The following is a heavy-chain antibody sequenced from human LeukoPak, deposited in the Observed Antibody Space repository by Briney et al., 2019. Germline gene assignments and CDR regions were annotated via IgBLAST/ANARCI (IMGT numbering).Heavy chain of an antibody. V-gene: IGHV4-59*01. J-gene: IGHJ4*02. CDR1: GGSISNYY. D-gene: IGHD3-16*01. Sequence: SETLSLTCAVSGGSISNYYWSWIRQPPGKGLEWIGYIYDRGINYNPSLKSRVTISVDTSKNQFSLKLSSVTAADTAVYYCAATRGIRYYFDYWGQGTLFTVSS. CDR2: IYDRGI. CDR3: AATRGIRYYFDY.